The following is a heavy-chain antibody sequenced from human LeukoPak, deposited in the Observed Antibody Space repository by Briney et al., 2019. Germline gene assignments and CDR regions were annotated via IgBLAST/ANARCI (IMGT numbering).Heavy chain of an antibody. V-gene: IGHV3-53*01. J-gene: IGHJ4*02. D-gene: IGHD3-16*01. CDR1: GFTVSSNY. CDR2: IYSGGAT. CDR3: ARVFWGTYYDY. Sequence: PGGSLRLSCAASGFTVSSNYMSWVRQAPGKGLEWVSVIYSGGATYYADSVKGRFTISRDISKNTVYLQMNSLRVEDTAIYYCARVFWGTYYDYWGRGPRVTVSS.